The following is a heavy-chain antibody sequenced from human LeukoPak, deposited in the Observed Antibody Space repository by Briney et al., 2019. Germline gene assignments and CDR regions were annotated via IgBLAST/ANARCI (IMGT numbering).Heavy chain of an antibody. CDR1: GSTFSDYH. CDR3: ARGEYSNGYPYRLDS. D-gene: IGHD3-16*01. Sequence: GSVPVSFKASGSTFSDYHINWVRQPSAQGPEGVGFVNPKSGDAKYGQAFQGRVTMTRDTSISTAYMELNRLRFDDTAMYYCARGEYSNGYPYRLDSWGQGTLVTVSS. V-gene: IGHV1-2*02. J-gene: IGHJ4*02. CDR2: VNPKSGDA.